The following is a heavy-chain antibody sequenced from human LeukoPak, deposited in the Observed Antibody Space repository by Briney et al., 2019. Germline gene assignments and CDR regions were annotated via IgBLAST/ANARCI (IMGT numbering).Heavy chain of an antibody. V-gene: IGHV4-59*01. CDR2: IYYSGST. D-gene: IGHD1-14*01. Sequence: SETLSLTCTVSGGSISSYYWSWIRQPPGKGLEWIGYIYYSGSTNYNPSLKSRVTISVDTSKNQFSLKLSSVTAADAAVYYCARLTGSKIGAFDIWGQGTMVTVSS. CDR1: GGSISSYY. CDR3: ARLTGSKIGAFDI. J-gene: IGHJ3*02.